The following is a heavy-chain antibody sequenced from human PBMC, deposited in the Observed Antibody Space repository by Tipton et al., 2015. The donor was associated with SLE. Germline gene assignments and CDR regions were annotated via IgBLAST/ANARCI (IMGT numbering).Heavy chain of an antibody. D-gene: IGHD5-18*01. J-gene: IGHJ4*02. CDR1: GGSFSGYY. CDR2: INHTGST. V-gene: IGHV4-34*01. CDR3: ARGGYSYAFDY. Sequence: GLVKPSETLSLTCAVYGGSFSGYYWSWIRQPPGKGLEWIGEINHTGSTNYNPSLKSRVTISVDTSKNQFSLKLSSVTAADTAVYYCARGGYSYAFDYWGQGTLVTVSS.